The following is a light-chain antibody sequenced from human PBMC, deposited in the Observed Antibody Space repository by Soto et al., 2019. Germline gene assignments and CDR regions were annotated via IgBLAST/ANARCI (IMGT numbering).Light chain of an antibody. CDR3: QSYDSSLNGVV. Sequence: QSVLTQPPSVSGAPGQRVTISCTGSSSNIGAGYDVHWYQQLPGTAPKLLIYGNSNRPSGVPDRISGSKSGTSASLAITGLQAEDEAVYYCQSYDSSLNGVVFGGGTKLTVL. CDR2: GNS. CDR1: SSNIGAGYD. J-gene: IGLJ2*01. V-gene: IGLV1-40*01.